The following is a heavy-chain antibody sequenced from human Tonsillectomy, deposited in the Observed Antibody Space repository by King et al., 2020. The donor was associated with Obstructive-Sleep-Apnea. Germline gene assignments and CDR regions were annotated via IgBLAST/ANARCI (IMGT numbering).Heavy chain of an antibody. V-gene: IGHV3-7*03. D-gene: IGHD3-16*01. CDR2: IKQDGSEK. J-gene: IGHJ4*01. CDR1: GFTFSSYW. Sequence: EVQLVESGGGLVQPGGSLRLSCAASGFTFSSYWMSWVRQAPGKGLEWVAHIKQDGSEKYYVDSVKGRFTISRDNAKNSLYLQMNGLRADDTAVYYCSXXXXXFFDYWXXGTXVTVSS. CDR3: SXXXXXFFDY.